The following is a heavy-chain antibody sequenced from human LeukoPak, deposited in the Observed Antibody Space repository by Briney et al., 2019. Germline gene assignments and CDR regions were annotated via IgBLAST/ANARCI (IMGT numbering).Heavy chain of an antibody. CDR2: IYYSGST. V-gene: IGHV4-59*01. D-gene: IGHD3-10*01. CDR1: GGSISSYY. CDR3: ARDLKVLDDFDI. Sequence: SETLSLTCTVSGGSISSYYWSWILQPPGKGLEWIGYIYYSGSTNYNPSLKSRVTISVDTSKNQFSLKLSSVTAADTSVYYCARDLKVLDDFDIWGQGTMVTVSS. J-gene: IGHJ3*02.